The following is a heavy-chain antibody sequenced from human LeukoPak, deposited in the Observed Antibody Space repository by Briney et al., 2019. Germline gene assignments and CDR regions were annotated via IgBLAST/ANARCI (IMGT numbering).Heavy chain of an antibody. Sequence: KTSETLSLTCTVSGGSICSYYWSWIPQPPGKGLECIGYIYYSGSTNYDPSLKSRVTISVETSKNQFALKLSSVTAADTAVYYCARDRSYGDFDYWGQGTLVTVSS. CDR3: ARDRSYGDFDY. J-gene: IGHJ4*02. D-gene: IGHD1-26*01. CDR2: IYYSGST. CDR1: GGSICSYY. V-gene: IGHV4-59*01.